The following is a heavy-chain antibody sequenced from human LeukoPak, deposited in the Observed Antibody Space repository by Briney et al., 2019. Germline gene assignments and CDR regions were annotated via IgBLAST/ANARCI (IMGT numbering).Heavy chain of an antibody. J-gene: IGHJ4*02. D-gene: IGHD2-2*01. CDR3: TRDRYSAAREFDY. Sequence: PGGSLRLSCAASGFTFSNYWMHWVRQAPGKGLVWVSRIDTDGGDTSYADSVKGRFTISRDNAKNTLYLQMNNLRAEDTAMYYCTRDRYSAAREFDYWGQGTLVTVSS. V-gene: IGHV3-74*01. CDR2: IDTDGGDT. CDR1: GFTFSNYW.